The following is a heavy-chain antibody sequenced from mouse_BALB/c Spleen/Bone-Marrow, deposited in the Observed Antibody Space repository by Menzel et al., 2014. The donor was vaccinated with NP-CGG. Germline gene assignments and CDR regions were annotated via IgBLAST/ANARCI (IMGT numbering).Heavy chain of an antibody. J-gene: IGHJ4*01. CDR1: GYTFTSYY. V-gene: IGHV1S81*02. CDR2: INPSNGGT. CDR3: ARLPL. Sequence: QVQLKESGAELVKPGASVKLSCKASGYTFTSYYMYWVKQTPGQGLEWIGEINPSNGGTNFNEKFKSRTTLTVDKSSSTAYMQLSNLTSEDSAVYCCARLPLWGQGTSVTVSS. D-gene: IGHD5-1*01.